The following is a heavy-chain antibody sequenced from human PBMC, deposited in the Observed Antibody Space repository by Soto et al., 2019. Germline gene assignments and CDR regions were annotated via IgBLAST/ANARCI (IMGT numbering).Heavy chain of an antibody. J-gene: IGHJ4*02. D-gene: IGHD3-3*01. CDR1: GFTFSDYY. CDR3: ARDGTYYDFWSGYYPPTGFDY. V-gene: IGHV3-11*01. Sequence: PGGSLRLSCAASGFTFSDYYMSWIRQAPGKGLEWVSYISSSGSTIYYADSVKGRFTISRDNAKNSLYLQMNSLRAEDTAVYYCARDGTYYDFWSGYYPPTGFDYWGQGTLVT. CDR2: ISSSGSTI.